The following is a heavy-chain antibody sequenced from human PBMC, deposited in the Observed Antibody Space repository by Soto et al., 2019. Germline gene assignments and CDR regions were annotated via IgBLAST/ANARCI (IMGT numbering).Heavy chain of an antibody. CDR1: GGSISSSSYY. V-gene: IGHV4-39*01. CDR3: AVSVSGTADAFDI. J-gene: IGHJ3*02. D-gene: IGHD6-13*01. CDR2: IYYSGST. Sequence: QLQLQESGPGLVKPSETLSLTCTVSGGSISSSSYYWGWIRQPPGKGLEWIGGIYYSGSTYYNPTRKGRVTIAVYTSKNQFALKLLSSDDAATYLYYCAVSVSGTADAFDIWGQGTMVTVSS.